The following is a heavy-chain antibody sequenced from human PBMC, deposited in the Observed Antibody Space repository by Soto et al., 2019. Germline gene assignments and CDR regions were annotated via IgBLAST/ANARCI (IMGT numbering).Heavy chain of an antibody. D-gene: IGHD2-21*02. Sequence: EVQLVESGGGLVQPGGSLRLSCAASGFTFSSYWMHWVRQAPGKGLVWVSRINGDGRSTVYADSVKGRFTISRDNAKNTLYLQMSSLRFAETAVYFAARAGAVTAFNWFDPWGQGTLVTVSS. CDR2: INGDGRST. V-gene: IGHV3-74*01. CDR3: ARAGAVTAFNWFDP. CDR1: GFTFSSYW. J-gene: IGHJ5*02.